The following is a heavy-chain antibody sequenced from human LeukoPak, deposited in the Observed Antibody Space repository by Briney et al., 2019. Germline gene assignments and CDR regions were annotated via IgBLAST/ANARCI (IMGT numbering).Heavy chain of an antibody. J-gene: IGHJ4*02. CDR1: GYTFTSYY. V-gene: IGHV1-18*04. CDR3: ARESHETREDY. CDR2: ISANNGDT. D-gene: IGHD1-1*01. Sequence: RASVKVSCKASGYTFTSYYMHWVRQAPGQGLEWMGWISANNGDTDYPPKLQDRVTMTTDTYTSTAYMELRSLRSDDTAMYYCARESHETREDYWGQGTLVTVSS.